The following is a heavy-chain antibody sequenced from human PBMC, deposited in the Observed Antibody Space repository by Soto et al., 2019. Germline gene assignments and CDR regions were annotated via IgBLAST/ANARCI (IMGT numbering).Heavy chain of an antibody. CDR2: ISYDGGDN. V-gene: IGHV3-30-3*01. CDR1: GFTFSTYT. CDR3: AAPKDTSILYYFAY. Sequence: QVQLVESGGGVVQPGTSLTLSCAVSGFTFSTYTMHWFRQAPGKGLDWVALISYDGGDNYYADSVKGRFTISRDNSKKTLYLQMNGLRPDDTAVYYCAAPKDTSILYYFAYWGQGALVTVSS. D-gene: IGHD2-2*02. J-gene: IGHJ4*02.